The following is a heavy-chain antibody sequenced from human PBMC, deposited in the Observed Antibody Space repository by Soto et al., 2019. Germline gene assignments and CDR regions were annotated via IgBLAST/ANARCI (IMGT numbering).Heavy chain of an antibody. CDR2: TYYRSKWYN. V-gene: IGHV6-1*01. D-gene: IGHD6-13*01. CDR1: GDSVSSNSAA. Sequence: SQTLSLTCAISGDSVSSNSAAWNWIRQSPSRGLEWLGRTYYRSKWYNDYAVSVKSRITINPDTTKNQFSLQLNSVTPEDTAVYYCAREKGSSWPDYYYGMDVWGQGTTVTVSS. J-gene: IGHJ6*02. CDR3: AREKGSSWPDYYYGMDV.